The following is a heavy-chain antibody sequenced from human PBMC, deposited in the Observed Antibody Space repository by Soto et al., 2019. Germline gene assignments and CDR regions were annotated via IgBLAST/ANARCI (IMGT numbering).Heavy chain of an antibody. Sequence: ASVEVSCKASGYTFTIYYMHWVRQAPGQGLEWMGIINPSGGSTSYAQKFQGRVTMTRDTSTSTVYMELSSLRSEDTAVYYCARGGSSGYDYDDDYYYYYKDVWGKGTTVTVSS. D-gene: IGHD5-12*01. V-gene: IGHV1-46*03. CDR2: INPSGGST. CDR3: ARGGSSGYDYDDDYYYYYKDV. J-gene: IGHJ6*03. CDR1: GYTFTIYY.